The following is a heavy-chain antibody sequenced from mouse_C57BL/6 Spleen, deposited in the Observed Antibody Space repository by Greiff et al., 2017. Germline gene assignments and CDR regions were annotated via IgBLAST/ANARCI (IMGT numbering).Heavy chain of an antibody. Sequence: LQESGPELVKPGASVKLSCKASGYPFTDYNMNWVKQSNGKSLEWIGVINPNYGTTSYNQKFKGKATLTVDQSSSTAYMQLNSLTSEDSAVYYCARGDSNYWYFDVWGTGTTVTVSS. CDR2: INPNYGTT. V-gene: IGHV1-39*01. CDR1: GYPFTDYN. CDR3: ARGDSNYWYFDV. D-gene: IGHD2-5*01. J-gene: IGHJ1*03.